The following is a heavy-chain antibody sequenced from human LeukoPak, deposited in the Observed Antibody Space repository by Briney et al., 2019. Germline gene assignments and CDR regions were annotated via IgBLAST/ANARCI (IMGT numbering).Heavy chain of an antibody. Sequence: PGGSLRLSCEASGFGFTNYAISWVRQAPGEGLEWVSSISASNTNTYYADSVQGRFTISRDTSRSTVFLQMNRLRDEDSALYYFGKFVGGSSWGETIDVWSQATRVAVSS. D-gene: IGHD6-13*01. V-gene: IGHV3-23*01. CDR3: GKFVGGSSWGETIDV. J-gene: IGHJ3*01. CDR1: GFGFTNYA. CDR2: ISASNTNT.